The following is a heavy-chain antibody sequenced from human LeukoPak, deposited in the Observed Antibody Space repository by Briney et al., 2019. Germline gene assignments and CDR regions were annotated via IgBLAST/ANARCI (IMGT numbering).Heavy chain of an antibody. CDR3: GKEYCDGSRCYGAMDV. CDR1: GFTFSSYS. Sequence: GGSLRLSCAASGFTFSSYSMNWVRQAPGRGLEWVSSISSSSSFIYCADSLKGRFTISRDNAKNSLYLQMKSLGADDTALYYCGKEYCDGSRCYGAMDVWGQGTTVTVS. D-gene: IGHD2-15*01. V-gene: IGHV3-21*04. CDR2: ISSSSSFI. J-gene: IGHJ6*02.